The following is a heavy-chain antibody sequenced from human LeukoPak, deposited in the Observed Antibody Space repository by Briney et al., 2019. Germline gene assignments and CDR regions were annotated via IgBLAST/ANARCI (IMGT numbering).Heavy chain of an antibody. CDR1: GFTFSTYW. D-gene: IGHD6-19*01. CDR3: ARDGDSGWSLSH. CDR2: INQDGSEK. V-gene: IGHV3-7*01. Sequence: GGSLRLSCAASGFTFSTYWMTWVRQAPGKGLEWVANINQDGSEKYYVDSVTGRFTISRDNAKNSLYLPMNSLRAEDTAFYYCARDGDSGWSLSHWGQGTLVTVSS. J-gene: IGHJ4*02.